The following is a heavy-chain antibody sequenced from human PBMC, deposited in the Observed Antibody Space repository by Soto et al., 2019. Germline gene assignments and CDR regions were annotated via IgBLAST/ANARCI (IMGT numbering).Heavy chain of an antibody. J-gene: IGHJ4*02. D-gene: IGHD1-1*01. Sequence: ESVGGVVQPGRSLRLSCAASGFTFSTYGMHWVRQAPGKGLEWVAVISYDGNNKYYADSVKGRFTISRDNSKNTLYLQRSSLRAEDTAVYYCAKSVYNWNDGFFDYWGQGTLVTVSS. CDR3: AKSVYNWNDGFFDY. CDR2: ISYDGNNK. V-gene: IGHV3-30*18. CDR1: GFTFSTYG.